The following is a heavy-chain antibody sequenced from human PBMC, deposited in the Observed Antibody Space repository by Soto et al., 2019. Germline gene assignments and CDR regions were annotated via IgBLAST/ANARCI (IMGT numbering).Heavy chain of an antibody. V-gene: IGHV3-23*01. CDR3: AKDIPYSSDWYSDFDY. Sequence: EVQLLESGGGLVQPGGSLRLSCAASGFTFSRYAMSWVRQAPGKGLEWVSAISGSGGSTYYADSVKGRFTISRDNSKNTLYLQMNSLRAEDTAVYYCAKDIPYSSDWYSDFDYWGQGTLVTVSS. D-gene: IGHD6-19*01. CDR1: GFTFSRYA. CDR2: ISGSGGST. J-gene: IGHJ4*02.